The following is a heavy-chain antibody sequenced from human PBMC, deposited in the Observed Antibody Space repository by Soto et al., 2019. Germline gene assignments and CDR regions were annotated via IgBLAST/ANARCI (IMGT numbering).Heavy chain of an antibody. CDR1: GGTFSSYA. CDR2: IIPIFGTA. CDR3: ARGAAILNVLGWFDP. Sequence: SVKVSCKASGGTFSSYAISWVRQAPGQGLEWMGGIIPIFGTANYAQKFQGRVTITADESTSTAYMELSSLRSEDTAVYYCARGAAILNVLGWFDPWGQGTLVTVSS. J-gene: IGHJ5*02. V-gene: IGHV1-69*13.